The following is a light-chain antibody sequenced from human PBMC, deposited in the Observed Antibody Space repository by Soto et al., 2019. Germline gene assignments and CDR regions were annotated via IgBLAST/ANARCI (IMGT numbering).Light chain of an antibody. J-gene: IGKJ1*01. CDR1: QSVSSNY. CDR3: QQYGSSPWT. Sequence: EIVLTQSPGTLSLSPGERATLSCRASQSVSSNYLAWYQQKPGQAPRLLMYGASSRATGIPDRFSGSGSGTDFTLTISRLEPEDFAVYYCQQYGSSPWTFGQGTKVDI. V-gene: IGKV3-20*01. CDR2: GAS.